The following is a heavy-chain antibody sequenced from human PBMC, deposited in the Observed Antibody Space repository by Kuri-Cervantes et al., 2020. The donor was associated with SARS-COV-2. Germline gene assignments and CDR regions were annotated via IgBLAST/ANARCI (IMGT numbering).Heavy chain of an antibody. CDR1: GLTFSSYA. Sequence: LSLTCAASGLTFSSYAMSWVRQAPGKGLEWVSAISGSGGSTYYADSVKGRFTISRDNSRNTLYLQMNSLRAEDTAVYYCAKDKVGATPNWFDPWGQGTLVTVSS. CDR3: AKDKVGATPNWFDP. D-gene: IGHD1-26*01. CDR2: ISGSGGST. V-gene: IGHV3-23*01. J-gene: IGHJ5*02.